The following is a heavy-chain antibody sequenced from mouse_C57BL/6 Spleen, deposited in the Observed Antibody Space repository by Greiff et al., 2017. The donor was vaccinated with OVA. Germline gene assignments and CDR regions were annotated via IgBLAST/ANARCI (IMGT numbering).Heavy chain of an antibody. V-gene: IGHV1-81*01. Sequence: VKLMESGAELARPGASVKLSCKASGYTFTSYGISWVKQRTGQGLEWIGEIYPRSGNTYYNEKFKGKATLTADKSSSTAYMELRSLTSEDSAVYFCAAPHYYGSSSYAMDYWGQGTSVTVSS. J-gene: IGHJ4*01. CDR2: IYPRSGNT. CDR1: GYTFTSYG. D-gene: IGHD1-1*01. CDR3: AAPHYYGSSSYAMDY.